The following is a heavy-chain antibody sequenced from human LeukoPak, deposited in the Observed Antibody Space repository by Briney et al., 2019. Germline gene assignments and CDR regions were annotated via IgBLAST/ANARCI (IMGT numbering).Heavy chain of an antibody. J-gene: IGHJ6*03. CDR2: IYHSGST. D-gene: IGHD4-17*01. V-gene: IGHV4-4*02. CDR1: GGSISSHNW. Sequence: SETLSLTCAVSGGSISSHNWWTWVRQPPGKGLEWIGEIYHSGSTNYNPSLKSRVTISVDKSKNQFSLKLSSVTAADTAVYYCARANDYGDPMPRYMDVWGKGTTVTVSS. CDR3: ARANDYGDPMPRYMDV.